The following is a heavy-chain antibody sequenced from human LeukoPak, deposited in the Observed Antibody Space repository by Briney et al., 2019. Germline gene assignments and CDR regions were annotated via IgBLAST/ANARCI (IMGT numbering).Heavy chain of an antibody. J-gene: IGHJ4*02. CDR3: ASSTGGFDY. V-gene: IGHV1-18*04. D-gene: IGHD2-8*02. CDR1: GYTFTGYY. Sequence: ASVKVSCKASGYTFTGYYMHWVRQAPGQGLEWMGWISAYNGNTNYAQKLQGRVTMTTDTSTSTAYMELRSLRSDDTAVYYCASSTGGFDYWGQGTLVTVSS. CDR2: ISAYNGNT.